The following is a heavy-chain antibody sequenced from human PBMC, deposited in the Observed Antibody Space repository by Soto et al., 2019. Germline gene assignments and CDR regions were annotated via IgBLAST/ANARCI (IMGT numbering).Heavy chain of an antibody. CDR1: GFTFNIYG. Sequence: GGSLRLSCAASGFTFNIYGMHWVRQAPDKGLEWVALISYDGSNQYYADSVKGRFTISRDNSKNTLFLQMNSLRAEDTAVDDCAKDPASGQGCFDSWGQGTLVTVSS. J-gene: IGHJ4*02. CDR3: AKDPASGQGCFDS. V-gene: IGHV3-30*18. CDR2: ISYDGSNQ. D-gene: IGHD2-2*01.